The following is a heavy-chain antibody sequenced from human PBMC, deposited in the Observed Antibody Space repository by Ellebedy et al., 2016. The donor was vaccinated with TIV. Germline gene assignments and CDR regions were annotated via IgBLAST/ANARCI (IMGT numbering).Heavy chain of an antibody. Sequence: ASVKVSCKTSGYTFTDRFVHCVRQAPGQGVEWMGWINAGNGNTKYYQKFQGRVSFARDTSASTAYMEVSNLRFEDTAVYYCAIWAGKSQVFWSGPFDYWGQGTLVTVSS. J-gene: IGHJ4*02. CDR2: INAGNGNT. D-gene: IGHD3-3*01. V-gene: IGHV1-3*01. CDR1: GYTFTDRF. CDR3: AIWAGKSQVFWSGPFDY.